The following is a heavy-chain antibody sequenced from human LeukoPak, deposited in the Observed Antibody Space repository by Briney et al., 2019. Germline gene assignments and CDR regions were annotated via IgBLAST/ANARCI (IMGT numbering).Heavy chain of an antibody. J-gene: IGHJ4*02. Sequence: GASLEISCKGSGYNFTNYWISWVRQLPGKGLEWMGTIDPSDSYNNYSPSFQGHVTISADKSNSIAYLQWSGLKASDTAMYYCARAYSRSRFDYWGQGTLVTVSS. CDR1: GYNFTNYW. CDR2: IDPSDSYN. CDR3: ARAYSRSRFDY. D-gene: IGHD6-6*01. V-gene: IGHV5-10-1*01.